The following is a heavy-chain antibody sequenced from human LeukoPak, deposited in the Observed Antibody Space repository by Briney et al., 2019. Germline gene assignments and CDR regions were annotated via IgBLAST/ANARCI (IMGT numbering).Heavy chain of an antibody. J-gene: IGHJ4*02. CDR3: AKSSYSNYGRVRVSYDY. Sequence: GGSLRLSCAASGFTFSSYAMSWVRQAPGKGLEWVSAISGSGGSTYYADSVKGRFTISRDNSKNTLYLQMNSLRAEDTAVYYWAKSSYSNYGRVRVSYDYGGQGTLVTVSP. D-gene: IGHD4-11*01. CDR1: GFTFSSYA. CDR2: ISGSGGST. V-gene: IGHV3-23*01.